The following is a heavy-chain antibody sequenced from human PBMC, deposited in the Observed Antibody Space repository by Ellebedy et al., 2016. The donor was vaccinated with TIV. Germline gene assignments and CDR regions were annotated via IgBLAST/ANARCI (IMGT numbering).Heavy chain of an antibody. CDR1: GFTFSSYA. CDR3: AKDAATSPKWEPIDY. CDR2: ISGSGGST. Sequence: GESLKISXAASGFTFSSYAMSWVRQAPGKGLEWVSAISGSGGSTYYADSVKGRFTISRDNSKNTLYLQMNSLRAEDTAVYYCAKDAATSPKWEPIDYWGQGTLATVSS. J-gene: IGHJ4*02. D-gene: IGHD1-14*01. V-gene: IGHV3-23*01.